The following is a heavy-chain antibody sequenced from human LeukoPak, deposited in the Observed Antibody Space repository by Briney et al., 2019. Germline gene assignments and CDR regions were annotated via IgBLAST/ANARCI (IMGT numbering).Heavy chain of an antibody. D-gene: IGHD6-19*01. CDR3: ARGPWSSSGWYFAFDI. J-gene: IGHJ3*02. CDR1: GYTFTSYG. Sequence: GASVTVSCTASGYTFTSYGISWVRQAPGQGLEWMGWISAYNGNTNYAQKLQGRVTTTTDTSTSTAYMELRSLRSDDTAVYYCARGPWSSSGWYFAFDIWGQGTMVTVSS. V-gene: IGHV1-18*01. CDR2: ISAYNGNT.